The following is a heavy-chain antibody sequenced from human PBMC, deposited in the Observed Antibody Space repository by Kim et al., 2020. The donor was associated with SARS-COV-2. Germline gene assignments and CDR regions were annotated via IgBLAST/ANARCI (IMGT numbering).Heavy chain of an antibody. V-gene: IGHV1-69*01. D-gene: IGHD2-8*02. J-gene: IGHJ4*02. Sequence: AQKFQGRVTITADESTSTAYMELSSLRSEDTAVYYCARYSLTGGWTDFDYWGQGTLVTVSS. CDR3: ARYSLTGGWTDFDY.